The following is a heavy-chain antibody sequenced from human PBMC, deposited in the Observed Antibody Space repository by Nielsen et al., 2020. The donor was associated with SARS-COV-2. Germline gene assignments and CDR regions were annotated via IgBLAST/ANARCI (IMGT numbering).Heavy chain of an antibody. CDR3: AKESVITMIVVVIAYFDY. Sequence: GESLKISCAASGFTFSDYYMSWIRQAPGKGLEWVSYISSSGSTIYYADSVKGRFTISRDNAKNSLYLQMNSLRAEDTAVYYCAKESVITMIVVVIAYFDYWGQGTLVTVSS. CDR1: GFTFSDYY. D-gene: IGHD3-22*01. V-gene: IGHV3-11*01. J-gene: IGHJ4*02. CDR2: ISSSGSTI.